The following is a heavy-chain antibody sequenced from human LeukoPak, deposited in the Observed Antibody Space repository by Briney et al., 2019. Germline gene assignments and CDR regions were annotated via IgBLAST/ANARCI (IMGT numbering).Heavy chain of an antibody. CDR3: ASRFAGIAAAFDY. CDR1: GFTVSSNY. D-gene: IGHD6-13*01. Sequence: PGGSLRLSCAASGFTVSSNYMSWVRQAPGKGLEWVSVIYSGGSTYYADSVKGRFTISRHNSKNTLYLQMNSLRAEDTAVYYCASRFAGIAAAFDYWGQGTLVTVSS. V-gene: IGHV3-53*04. CDR2: IYSGGST. J-gene: IGHJ4*02.